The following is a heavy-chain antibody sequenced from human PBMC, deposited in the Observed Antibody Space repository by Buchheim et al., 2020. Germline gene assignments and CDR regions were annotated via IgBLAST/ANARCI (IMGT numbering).Heavy chain of an antibody. Sequence: QVHLVESGGGLVKPGGSLRLCCAASGFTFSEYNMIWIRQVPGKGLEWISSISSTGTFTNYADSVKGRFTISRDNAKNSLYLQMDSLKAEDTAIYFCARDSKNWYFDLWGRGTL. CDR1: GFTFSEYN. CDR3: ARDSKNWYFDL. V-gene: IGHV3-11*06. J-gene: IGHJ2*01. CDR2: ISSTGTFT. D-gene: IGHD2-2*01.